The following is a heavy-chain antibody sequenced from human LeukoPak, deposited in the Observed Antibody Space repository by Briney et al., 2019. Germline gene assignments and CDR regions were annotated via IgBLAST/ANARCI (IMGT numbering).Heavy chain of an antibody. CDR2: IKQDGSEK. CDR3: AKINKWAARGPYFDY. J-gene: IGHJ4*02. CDR1: GFTFSSYW. Sequence: GGSLRLSCAASGFTFSSYWMSWVRQAPGKGLEWVANIKQDGSEKYYVDSVKGRFTISRDNAKNSLYLQMNSLRAEDTAVYYCAKINKWAARGPYFDYWGQGTLVTVSS. D-gene: IGHD6-6*01. V-gene: IGHV3-7*01.